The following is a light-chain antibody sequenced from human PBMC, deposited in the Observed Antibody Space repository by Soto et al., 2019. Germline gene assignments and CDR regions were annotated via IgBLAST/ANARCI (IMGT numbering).Light chain of an antibody. CDR2: GAS. CDR3: QQYNNWPPIT. V-gene: IGKV3D-15*01. J-gene: IGKJ5*01. Sequence: EILMTQSPATLSVSPGERATLSCRAGQSISSNLAWYQQKPGQAPRLLIYGASTRATGIPARFSGSGSGTDFTLTIGSLQSEDFAVYYCQQYNNWPPITFGQGTRLEIK. CDR1: QSISSN.